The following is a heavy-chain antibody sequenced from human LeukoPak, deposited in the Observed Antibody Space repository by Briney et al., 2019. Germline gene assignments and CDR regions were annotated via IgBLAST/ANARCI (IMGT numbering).Heavy chain of an antibody. D-gene: IGHD3-9*01. J-gene: IGHJ6*03. CDR3: AREIYDILTGYYYYYYYMDV. CDR1: GGSISSYY. CDR2: IYTSGST. V-gene: IGHV4-4*07. Sequence: SETLSLTCTVSGGSISSYYWSWIRQPAGKGLEWIGRIYTSGSTNYNPSLKSRVTMSVDTSKNQFSLKLSSVTAADTAVYYCAREIYDILTGYYYYYYYMDVWGKGTTVTISS.